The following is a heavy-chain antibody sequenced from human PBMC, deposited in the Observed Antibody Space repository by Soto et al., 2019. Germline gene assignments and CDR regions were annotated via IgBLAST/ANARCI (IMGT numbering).Heavy chain of an antibody. V-gene: IGHV4-31*03. CDR2: IYYSGST. D-gene: IGHD2-21*01. Sequence: SETLSLTCTVSGGSISSGGYYWSWIRQHPGKGLEWIGYIYYSGSTYYNPSLKSRVTISVDTSKNQFSLKLSSVTAADTAVYYCASMLLSVVNAPNYYYGMDVWGQGTTVTVSS. J-gene: IGHJ6*02. CDR1: GGSISSGGYY. CDR3: ASMLLSVVNAPNYYYGMDV.